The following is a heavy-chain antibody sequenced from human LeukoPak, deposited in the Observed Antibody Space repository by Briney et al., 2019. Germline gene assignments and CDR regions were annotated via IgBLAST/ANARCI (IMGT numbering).Heavy chain of an antibody. CDR2: IDDSGTTM. D-gene: IGHD3-10*01. J-gene: IGHJ6*04. CDR1: GFAFSDYY. Sequence: GGSLRLSCAASGFAFSDYYMSWIRQAPGKGLQWLSFIDDSGTTMSYADSVKGRFTISRDNAKSSLYLQMNSLTGEDTAVYYCADLGITWIGGVWAKGTRSPSPQ. CDR3: ADLGITWIGGV. V-gene: IGHV3-11*04.